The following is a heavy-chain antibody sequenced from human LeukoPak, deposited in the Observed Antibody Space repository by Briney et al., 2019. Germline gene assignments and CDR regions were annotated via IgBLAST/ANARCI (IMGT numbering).Heavy chain of an antibody. D-gene: IGHD6-13*01. V-gene: IGHV1-24*01. CDR1: GYTLTELS. Sequence: ASVKVSCKVSGYTLTELSMHWVRQAPGKGLEWMGGFDPEDGETIYAQKFHGRVTMTEDTSTDTAYMELSSLRSEDTAVYYCATDLIAAAGTVSCNWGQGTLVTVPS. CDR2: FDPEDGET. CDR3: ATDLIAAAGTVSCN. J-gene: IGHJ4*02.